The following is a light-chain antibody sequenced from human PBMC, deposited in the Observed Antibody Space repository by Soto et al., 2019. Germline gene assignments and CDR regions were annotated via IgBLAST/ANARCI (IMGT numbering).Light chain of an antibody. CDR1: SGHSNYA. Sequence: QPVLTQSPSASASLGASVKLTCPLSSGHSNYAIAWHQQQPEKGPRYLMNLNSDGSHNKGDGIPDRFSGSSSGAERYLTISSLQAEDEADYYCQTWGIGTQVFGGGTKLTVL. CDR3: QTWGIGTQV. J-gene: IGLJ2*01. V-gene: IGLV4-69*01. CDR2: LNSDGSH.